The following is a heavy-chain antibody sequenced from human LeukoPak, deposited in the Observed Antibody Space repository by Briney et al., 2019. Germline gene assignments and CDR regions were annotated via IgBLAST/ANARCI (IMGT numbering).Heavy chain of an antibody. J-gene: IGHJ5*02. CDR2: INHSGST. D-gene: IGHD2-15*01. CDR1: GGSISSYY. Sequence: SETLSLTCTVSGGSISSYYWSWIRQPPGKGLEWIGEINHSGSTNYNPSLKSRVTISVDTSKNQFSLKLSSVTAADTAVYYCARHRCSGGSCYPMNWFDPWGQGTLVTVSS. CDR3: ARHRCSGGSCYPMNWFDP. V-gene: IGHV4-34*01.